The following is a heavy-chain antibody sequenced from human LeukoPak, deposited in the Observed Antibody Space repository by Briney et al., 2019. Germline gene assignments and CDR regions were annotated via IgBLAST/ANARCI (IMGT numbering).Heavy chain of an antibody. D-gene: IGHD6-13*01. V-gene: IGHV1-2*02. Sequence: ASVKVSCKASGYTFTDYYMHWVRQAPGQGLEWRGWINPNSGGTNYAQNFQGRVTMTRDTSISTAYMELSRLRPDDTAMYYCARVIAAASTRLDYWGQGTLVTVSS. CDR3: ARVIAAASTRLDY. CDR2: INPNSGGT. CDR1: GYTFTDYY. J-gene: IGHJ4*02.